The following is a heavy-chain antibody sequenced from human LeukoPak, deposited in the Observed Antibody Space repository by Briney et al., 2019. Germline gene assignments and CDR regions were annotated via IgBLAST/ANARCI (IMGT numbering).Heavy chain of an antibody. J-gene: IGHJ4*02. CDR2: IRYDGSNK. V-gene: IGHV3-30*02. D-gene: IGHD5-24*01. Sequence: GGSLRLSCAASGFTFSSYGMHWVRQAPGKGLEWVAFIRYDGSNKYYADSVKGRFTISRDNSKNTLYLQMNSLRAEATAVYYCGLGRGARRDGYNPPGDYWGQGTLVTVSS. CDR1: GFTFSSYG. CDR3: GLGRGARRDGYNPPGDY.